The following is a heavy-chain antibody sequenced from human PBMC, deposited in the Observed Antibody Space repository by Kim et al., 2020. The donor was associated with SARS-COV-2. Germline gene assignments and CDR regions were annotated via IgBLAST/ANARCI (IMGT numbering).Heavy chain of an antibody. Sequence: ASVKVSCKASGHTFTSYATNWVRQAPGQGLEWMGWSNTNTGNPTYAQGFTGRFVFPLDTSVSTAYLQVSSLKAEDTAVYYCARDLWFGEAHNWFDPWGQGTLVTVSS. J-gene: IGHJ5*02. D-gene: IGHD3-10*01. V-gene: IGHV7-4-1*02. CDR3: ARDLWFGEAHNWFDP. CDR2: SNTNTGNP. CDR1: GHTFTSYA.